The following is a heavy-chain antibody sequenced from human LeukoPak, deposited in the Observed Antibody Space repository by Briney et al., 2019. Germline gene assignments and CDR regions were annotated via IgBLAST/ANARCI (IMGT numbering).Heavy chain of an antibody. CDR2: INHSGST. CDR1: GGSFSGYY. CDR3: ARDGSLDV. Sequence: SETLSLTCAVYGGSFSGYYWGWIRQPPGKGLEWVGEINHSGSTNYNPSLKSRVTISVDTAKNQFPLKLSSVTAADTAVYYCARDGSLDVWGKGTTVTVSS. V-gene: IGHV4-34*01. J-gene: IGHJ6*04.